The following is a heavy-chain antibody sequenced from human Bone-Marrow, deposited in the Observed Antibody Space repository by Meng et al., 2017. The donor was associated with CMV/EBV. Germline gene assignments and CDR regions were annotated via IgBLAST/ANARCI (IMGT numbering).Heavy chain of an antibody. Sequence: ASVKVSCKASGYTFTSYDINWVRQATGQGLEWMGWMNPNSGNTGYAQKFQGRVTMTRNTSISTAYMELSSLRSEDTAVYYCARGSPNNGWYQLDYWAQGTLVTVSS. V-gene: IGHV1-8*01. CDR2: MNPNSGNT. J-gene: IGHJ4*02. CDR1: GYTFTSYD. D-gene: IGHD6-19*01. CDR3: ARGSPNNGWYQLDY.